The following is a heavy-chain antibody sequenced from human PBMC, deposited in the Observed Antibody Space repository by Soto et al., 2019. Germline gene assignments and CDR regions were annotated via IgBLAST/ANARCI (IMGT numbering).Heavy chain of an antibody. CDR2: IYYSGST. V-gene: IGHV4-59*01. D-gene: IGHD5-18*01. Sequence: SLTCIASSVTFIICYQCCIKAPLGKGLEWIGYIYYSGSTNYNPSLKSRVTISVDTSKNQFSLKLSSVTAADTAVYYGARGRAGRGYRYGCDYWGPGTRVNVSA. CDR3: ARGRAGRGYRYGCDY. CDR1: SVTFIICY. J-gene: IGHJ4*02.